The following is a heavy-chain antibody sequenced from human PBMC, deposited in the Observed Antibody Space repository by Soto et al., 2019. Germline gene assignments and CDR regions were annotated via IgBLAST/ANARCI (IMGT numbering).Heavy chain of an antibody. CDR1: GFTFSSYA. CDR2: ISGSGVST. V-gene: IGHV3-23*01. D-gene: IGHD3-16*01. Sequence: PGGSLRLSCAASGFTFSSYAMSWVRQAPGKGLEWVSAISGSGVSTYYADSVKGRFTISRDNSKYTLYLQMNSLTAEDTAVYACVKGGWLDFWGQGTLVTSPQ. CDR3: VKGGWLDF. J-gene: IGHJ5*01.